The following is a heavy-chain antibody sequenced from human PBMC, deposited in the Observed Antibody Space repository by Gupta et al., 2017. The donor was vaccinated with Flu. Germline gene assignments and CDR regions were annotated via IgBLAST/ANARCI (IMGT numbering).Heavy chain of an antibody. V-gene: IGHV1-2*02. J-gene: IGHJ4*02. CDR3: ARDFESGYTN. Sequence: QVQLVQSGAEVKKPGASVKVSCKASGYIFNANYIHWVRQAPGQGLEWVGSMNPINGGTNYAQKFHGRVTMTRDTSISTAYMELSRLTSDDTAVYYCARDFESGYTNWGQGTLVNVSS. CDR2: MNPINGGT. D-gene: IGHD5-18*01. CDR1: GYIFNANY.